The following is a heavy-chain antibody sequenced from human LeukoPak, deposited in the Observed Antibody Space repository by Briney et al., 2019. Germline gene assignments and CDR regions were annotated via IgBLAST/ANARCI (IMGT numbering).Heavy chain of an antibody. CDR2: ISADGINT. J-gene: IGHJ4*02. CDR1: GFTFSSYH. Sequence: GRSLRLSCAASGFTFSSYHMHWVRQAPGKGLEWVGVISADGINTYYTDSVKGRFTISRDNAKNTLYLQMNSLRAEDTAVYYCARDKEAALDYWGRGTLVTVSS. CDR3: ARDKEAALDY. D-gene: IGHD6-6*01. V-gene: IGHV3-30-3*01.